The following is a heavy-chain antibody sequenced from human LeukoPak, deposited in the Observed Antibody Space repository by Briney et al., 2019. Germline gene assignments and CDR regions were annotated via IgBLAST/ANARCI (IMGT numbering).Heavy chain of an antibody. CDR1: GYTFTSYG. J-gene: IGHJ5*02. CDR2: IIPIFGTA. CDR3: ARAGRRYCSGGSCGRGGTFDP. V-gene: IGHV1-69*13. D-gene: IGHD2-15*01. Sequence: GASVKVSCKASGYTFTSYGISWVRQAPGQGLEWMGGIIPIFGTANYAQKFQGRVTIAADESTSTAYMELSSLRSEDTAVYYCARAGRRYCSGGSCGRGGTFDPWGQGTLVTVSS.